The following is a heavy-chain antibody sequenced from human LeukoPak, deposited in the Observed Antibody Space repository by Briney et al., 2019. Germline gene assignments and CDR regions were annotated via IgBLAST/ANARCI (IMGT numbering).Heavy chain of an antibody. D-gene: IGHD3-22*01. CDR1: GFTFSSYG. CDR2: ISYDGSNK. Sequence: GRSLRLSCAASGFTFSSYGMHWVRQAPGKGLEWVAVISYDGSNKYYSDSMKGRFTISRDNSKNTLYLQMNSLRAEDTAVYYCAGGPYDNSGYSDYWGQGTLVTVSS. J-gene: IGHJ4*02. V-gene: IGHV3-30*03. CDR3: AGGPYDNSGYSDY.